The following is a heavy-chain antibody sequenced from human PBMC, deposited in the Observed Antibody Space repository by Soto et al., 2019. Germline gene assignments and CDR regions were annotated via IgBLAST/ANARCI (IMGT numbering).Heavy chain of an antibody. D-gene: IGHD6-6*01. Sequence: QVQLVQSGAEEKKPGASVKVSCKASGYTFTSYAMHWVRQAPGQRLEWMGWINAGNGNTKYSQKCQGRVTITRDTSASTAYMELSSLRSEDTAVYYCARQGGSSSGWFDPWGQGTLVTVSS. CDR2: INAGNGNT. CDR1: GYTFTSYA. V-gene: IGHV1-3*05. J-gene: IGHJ5*02. CDR3: ARQGGSSSGWFDP.